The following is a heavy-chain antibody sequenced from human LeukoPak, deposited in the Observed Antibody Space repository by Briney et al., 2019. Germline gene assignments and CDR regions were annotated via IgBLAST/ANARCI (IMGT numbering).Heavy chain of an antibody. CDR2: INHSGST. V-gene: IGHV4-34*01. D-gene: IGHD5-18*01. CDR3: ARGLGTAMTFDY. Sequence: SETLSLTCTVYGGSFSGYYWSWIRQPPGKGLEWIGEINHSGSTNYNPSLKSRVTISVDTSKNQFSLKLSSVTAADTAVYYCARGLGTAMTFDYWGQGTLVTVSS. CDR1: GGSFSGYY. J-gene: IGHJ4*02.